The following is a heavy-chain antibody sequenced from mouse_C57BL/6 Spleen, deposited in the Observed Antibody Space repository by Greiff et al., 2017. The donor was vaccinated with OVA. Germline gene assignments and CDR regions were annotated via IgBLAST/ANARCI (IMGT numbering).Heavy chain of an antibody. Sequence: VQLKQSGPELVKPGASVKISCKASGYSFTGYYMNWVKQSPEKSLEWIGEINPSTGGTTYNQKFKAKATLTVDKSSSTAYMQLKSLTSEDSAVYYCARNYDYDVPFAYWGQGTLVTVSA. CDR1: GYSFTGYY. CDR3: ARNYDYDVPFAY. J-gene: IGHJ3*01. CDR2: INPSTGGT. D-gene: IGHD2-4*01. V-gene: IGHV1-42*01.